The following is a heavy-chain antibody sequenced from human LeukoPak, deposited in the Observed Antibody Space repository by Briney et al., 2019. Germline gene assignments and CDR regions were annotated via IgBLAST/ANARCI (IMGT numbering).Heavy chain of an antibody. J-gene: IGHJ4*01. Sequence: GGSLSLTCAASGFTFSSYSMNWVRQAPGKGLEWVSSISSSSSYIYYADSVKGRFTISRDNAKNSLYLQMNSLRAEDTAVYYCARGLSSSRLLSFDYWGQGTLVTVSS. CDR2: ISSSSSYI. CDR3: ARGLSSSRLLSFDY. V-gene: IGHV3-21*01. CDR1: GFTFSSYS. D-gene: IGHD6-13*01.